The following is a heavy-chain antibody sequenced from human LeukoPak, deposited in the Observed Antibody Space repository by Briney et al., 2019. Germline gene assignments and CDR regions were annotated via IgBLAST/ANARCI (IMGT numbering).Heavy chain of an antibody. CDR3: ARAPGEI. D-gene: IGHD3-10*01. V-gene: IGHV3-74*01. J-gene: IGHJ3*02. Sequence: GGSLRLACAASGFTLSSYWMHWVRQAPGKGLVWVSRIKSDGSSTSYADSVKGRFTISRDNARNTLHLQMKSLSAEDTAVYLCARAPGEIWGQGTMGTVSP. CDR2: IKSDGSST. CDR1: GFTLSSYW.